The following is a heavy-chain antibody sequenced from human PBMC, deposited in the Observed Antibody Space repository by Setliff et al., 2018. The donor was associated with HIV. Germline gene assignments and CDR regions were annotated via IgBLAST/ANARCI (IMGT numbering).Heavy chain of an antibody. CDR3: ARGPQLTTTPYFYYYYMDV. CDR1: GYTFNDYG. CDR2: INTYNGYT. D-gene: IGHD1-1*01. V-gene: IGHV1-18*01. J-gene: IGHJ6*03. Sequence: ASVKVSCKTSGYTFNDYGITWVRQAPGQGLEWMGWINTYNGYTRHAQTLQGRLTMTTDMSTSTTYMELRSLRTDDTAVYYCARGPQLTTTPYFYYYYMDVWGEGTTVTVSS.